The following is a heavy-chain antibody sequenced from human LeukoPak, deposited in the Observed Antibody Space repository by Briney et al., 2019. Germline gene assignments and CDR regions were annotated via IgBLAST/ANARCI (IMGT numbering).Heavy chain of an antibody. V-gene: IGHV3-21*01. CDR2: ISSSSSYI. Sequence: GGSLRLSCAASGFTFSSYGMNWVRQAPGKGLEWVSSISSSSSYIYYADSVKGRFTISRDNAKNSLYLQMNSLRAEDTAVYYCARDRLSSSWRTDAFDIWGQGTMVTVSS. D-gene: IGHD6-13*01. CDR3: ARDRLSSSWRTDAFDI. J-gene: IGHJ3*02. CDR1: GFTFSSYG.